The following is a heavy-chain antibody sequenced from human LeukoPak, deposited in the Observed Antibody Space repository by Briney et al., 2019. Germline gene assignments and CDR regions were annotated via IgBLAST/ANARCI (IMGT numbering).Heavy chain of an antibody. CDR2: ISSHGGST. V-gene: IGHV3-64D*06. CDR3: AGGGYGDYDSDY. J-gene: IGHJ4*02. CDR1: GFTFSNYY. Sequence: AGGSLRLSCAASGFTFSNYYMNWVRQAPGKGLEYVSAISSHGGSTYYADSVKGRFTISRDNSKNTLYLQMSSLRAEDTAVYYCAGGGYGDYDSDYWGQGTLVTVSS. D-gene: IGHD4-17*01.